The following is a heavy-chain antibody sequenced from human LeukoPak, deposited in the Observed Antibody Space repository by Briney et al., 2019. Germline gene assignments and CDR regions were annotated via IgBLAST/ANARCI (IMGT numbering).Heavy chain of an antibody. CDR1: GFTFSSYW. Sequence: GGSLRLSCAAPGFTFSSYWMSWVRQAPGKGLEWVANIKQDGSEKYYVDSVKGRFTISRDNAKNSLYLQMNSLRAEDTAVYYCATDYSGSYYNEPTWGQGTLVTVSS. CDR2: IKQDGSEK. CDR3: ATDYSGSYYNEPT. V-gene: IGHV3-7*01. J-gene: IGHJ5*02. D-gene: IGHD1-26*01.